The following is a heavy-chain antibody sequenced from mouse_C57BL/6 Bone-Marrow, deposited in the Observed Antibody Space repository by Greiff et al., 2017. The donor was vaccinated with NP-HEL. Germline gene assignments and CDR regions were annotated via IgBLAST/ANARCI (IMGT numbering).Heavy chain of an antibody. J-gene: IGHJ3*01. V-gene: IGHV5-17*01. CDR1: GFTFSDYG. CDR2: ISSGSSTI. CDR3: ARTGYYGISPPFAY. D-gene: IGHD1-1*01. Sequence: EVHLVESGGGLVKPGGSLKLSCAASGFTFSDYGMHWVRQAPEKGLEWVAYISSGSSTIYYEDTVKGRFTLSSENANNTLFRQMTSLRSEDTAMYDGARTGYYGISPPFAYWGQGTLVTVSA.